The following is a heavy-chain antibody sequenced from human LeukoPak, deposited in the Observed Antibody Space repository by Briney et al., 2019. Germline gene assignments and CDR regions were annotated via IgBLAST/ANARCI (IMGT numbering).Heavy chain of an antibody. D-gene: IGHD3-3*01. V-gene: IGHV4-34*01. J-gene: IGHJ4*02. Sequence: SETLSLTCAVYGGSFSGYYWSWIRQPPGKGLEWIGEINHSGSTNYNPSLKSRVTISVDTSKNQFSLKLSSVTAADTAVYYCAKDPVYGSGQSHPSDYWGQGTLVTVSS. CDR2: INHSGST. CDR3: AKDPVYGSGQSHPSDY. CDR1: GGSFSGYY.